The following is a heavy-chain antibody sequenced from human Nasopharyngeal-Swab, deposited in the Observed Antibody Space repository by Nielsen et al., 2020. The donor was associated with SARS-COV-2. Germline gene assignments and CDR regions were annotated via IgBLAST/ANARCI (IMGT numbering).Heavy chain of an antibody. J-gene: IGHJ6*02. Sequence: SETLSLTCTVSGGSISSSSYYWGWIRQPPGKGLEWIGSIYYSGSTYYNPSLKSRVTISVDTSKNQFSLKLSSVTAADTAVYYCVGSRWYGDYYYYYGMDVWGPGTTVTVSS. CDR1: GGSISSSSYY. V-gene: IGHV4-39*07. CDR2: IYYSGST. D-gene: IGHD6-13*01. CDR3: VGSRWYGDYYYYYGMDV.